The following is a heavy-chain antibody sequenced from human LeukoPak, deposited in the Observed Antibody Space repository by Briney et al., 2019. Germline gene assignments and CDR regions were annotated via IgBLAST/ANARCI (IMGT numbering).Heavy chain of an antibody. J-gene: IGHJ3*02. CDR3: ARDLYCGGDCYSDDGSDI. CDR2: ISAYNGNT. D-gene: IGHD2-21*02. V-gene: IGHV1-18*04. CDR1: GYTFTSYG. Sequence: GASVKVSCKASGYTFTSYGISWVRQAPGQGLEWMGWISAYNGNTNYAQKLQGRVTMTTDTSTSTAYMELRSLRSDDTAVYYCARDLYCGGDCYSDDGSDIWGQGTMVTVSS.